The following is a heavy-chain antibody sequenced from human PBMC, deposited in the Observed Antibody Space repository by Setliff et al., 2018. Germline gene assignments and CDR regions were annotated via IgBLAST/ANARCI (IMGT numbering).Heavy chain of an antibody. J-gene: IGHJ4*02. D-gene: IGHD2-15*01. CDR2: IIHSGST. Sequence: PSATLSLTCAVYGGSFSGYYWSWIRQPPGKRLEWIGEIIHSGSTNYNPSLKSRVTISMDTSRNQFSLKVSSVTAADTAVYYCARSFSRSEKFLLDYWGQGALVTVSS. CDR1: GGSFSGYY. CDR3: ARSFSRSEKFLLDY. V-gene: IGHV4-34*12.